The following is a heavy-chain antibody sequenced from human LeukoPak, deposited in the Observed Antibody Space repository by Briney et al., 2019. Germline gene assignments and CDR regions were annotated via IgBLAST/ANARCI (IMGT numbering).Heavy chain of an antibody. CDR3: ARGSSGSYYLFGY. D-gene: IGHD1-26*01. CDR2: INPNSGGT. Sequence: ASVKVSCKASGYTFTGYYMHWVRQAPGQGLEWMGWINPNSGGTNYAQKFQGRVTMTRDTSISTAYMELSRLRSDDTAVYYCARGSSGSYYLFGYWGQGTLVTVSS. CDR1: GYTFTGYY. J-gene: IGHJ4*02. V-gene: IGHV1-2*02.